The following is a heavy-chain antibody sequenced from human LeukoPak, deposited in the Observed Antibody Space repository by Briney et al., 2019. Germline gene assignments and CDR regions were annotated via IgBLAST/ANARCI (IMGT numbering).Heavy chain of an antibody. Sequence: GGSLRLSCVVSGFTVSTNFMSWVRQAPGERLEWVSVIYSGGSTYYADSVKGRFTISRDNPKNSVYLQMSSLRAEDTAVYYCLVTTRSRGFDYWGQGTLVTVSS. CDR1: GFTVSTNF. J-gene: IGHJ4*02. D-gene: IGHD1/OR15-1a*01. CDR2: IYSGGST. CDR3: LVTTRSRGFDY. V-gene: IGHV3-53*01.